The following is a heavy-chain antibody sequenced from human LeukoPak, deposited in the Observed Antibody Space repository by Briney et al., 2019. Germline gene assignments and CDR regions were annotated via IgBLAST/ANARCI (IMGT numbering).Heavy chain of an antibody. D-gene: IGHD3-9*01. CDR1: GGSISSGSYY. CDR3: ARGKRTIGYRPY. V-gene: IGHV4-61*02. Sequence: SSETLSLTCTVSGGSISSGSYYWSWIRQPAGKGLEWIGRIYTSGSTNYNPSLKSRVTISVDTSKNQFSLKLSSVTAADTAVYYCARGKRTIGYRPYWGQGTLVTVSS. CDR2: IYTSGST. J-gene: IGHJ4*02.